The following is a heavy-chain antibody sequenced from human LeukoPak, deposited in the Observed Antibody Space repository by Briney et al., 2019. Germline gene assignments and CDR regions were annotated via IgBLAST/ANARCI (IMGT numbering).Heavy chain of an antibody. CDR2: IIPIFGTA. Sequence: SVKVSCKASGGTFSSYAISWVRQAPGQGLEWMGRIIPIFGTANYAQKFQGRVTITTDESTSTAYMELSSLRSEDTAVYYCAYCSGGSCAFPTEPDPWGQGTLVTVSS. CDR3: AYCSGGSCAFPTEPDP. J-gene: IGHJ5*02. D-gene: IGHD2-15*01. CDR1: GGTFSSYA. V-gene: IGHV1-69*05.